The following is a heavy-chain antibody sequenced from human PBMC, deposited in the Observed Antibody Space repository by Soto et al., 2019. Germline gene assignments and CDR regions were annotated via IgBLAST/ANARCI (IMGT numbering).Heavy chain of an antibody. Sequence: AASVKVSCKASGGTFSSYAISWVRQAPGQGLEWMGGIIPIFGTADYAQKFQGRVTITADKSTSTAYMELSSLRSEDTAVYYCASEEGPEGYSSSWYANWFDPWGQGTRATVSP. CDR2: IIPIFGTA. CDR1: GGTFSSYA. J-gene: IGHJ5*02. V-gene: IGHV1-69*06. D-gene: IGHD6-13*01. CDR3: ASEEGPEGYSSSWYANWFDP.